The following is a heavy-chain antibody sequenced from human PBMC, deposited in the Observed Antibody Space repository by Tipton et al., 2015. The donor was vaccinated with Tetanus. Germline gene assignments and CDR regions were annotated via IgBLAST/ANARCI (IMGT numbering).Heavy chain of an antibody. V-gene: IGHV4-59*11. CDR1: GGSISNHH. D-gene: IGHD6-19*01. CDR3: ARGPSYSGAWYHY. CDR2: LYDNGRT. J-gene: IGHJ4*02. Sequence: TLSLTCTVSGGSISNHHWSWIRQPPGKGLEWIGYLYDNGRTKYNPSLNSRVTISVDTPKKQLSLKLTSVTPADTAIYYCARGPSYSGAWYHYWGQGAMVTVSP.